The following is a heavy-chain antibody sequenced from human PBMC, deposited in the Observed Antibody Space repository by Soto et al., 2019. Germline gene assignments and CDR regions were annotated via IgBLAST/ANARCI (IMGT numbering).Heavy chain of an antibody. V-gene: IGHV4-31*03. CDR3: ARGTGQNYGSGSYYNRLFYYFDY. CDR2: IYYSGST. CDR1: GGSISSGGYY. J-gene: IGHJ4*02. D-gene: IGHD3-10*01. Sequence: PSETLSLTCTVSGGSISSGGYYWSWIRQHPGKGLEWIGYIYYSGSTYYNPSLKSRVTISVDTSKNQFSLKLSSVTAADTAVYYCARGTGQNYGSGSYYNRLFYYFDYWGQGTLVTVSS.